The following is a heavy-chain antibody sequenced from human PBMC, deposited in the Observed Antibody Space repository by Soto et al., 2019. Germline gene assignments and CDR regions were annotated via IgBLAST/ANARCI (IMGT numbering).Heavy chain of an antibody. V-gene: IGHV3-21*01. CDR2: ISSSSSYI. CDR1: GFTFSSYS. D-gene: IGHD1-1*01. Sequence: GGSLRLSCAASGFTFSSYSMNWVRQAPGKGLEWVSSISSSSSYIYYADSVKGRFTISRDNAKNSLYLQMNSLRAEDTAVYYCALSELSNREYYYYMDVWGKGNTVTVSS. CDR3: ALSELSNREYYYYMDV. J-gene: IGHJ6*03.